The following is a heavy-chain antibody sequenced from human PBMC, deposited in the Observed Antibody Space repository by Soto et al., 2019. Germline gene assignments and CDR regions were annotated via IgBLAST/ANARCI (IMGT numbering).Heavy chain of an antibody. CDR2: ISSNGGST. D-gene: IGHD3-10*01. J-gene: IGHJ5*02. Sequence: GGSLRLSCAASGFTFSSYAMHWVRQAPGKGLEYVSAISSNGGSTYYANSVKGRFTISRDNSKNTLYLQMGSLRDEDMAVYYCAREHTQAYGSGTYWFDPWGQGTLVTVSS. CDR1: GFTFSSYA. CDR3: AREHTQAYGSGTYWFDP. V-gene: IGHV3-64*01.